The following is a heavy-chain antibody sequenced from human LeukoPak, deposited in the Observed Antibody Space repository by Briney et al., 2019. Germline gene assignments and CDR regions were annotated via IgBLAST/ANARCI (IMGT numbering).Heavy chain of an antibody. Sequence: GGSLSLSCAASGFTFSSYSMNWVRQAPGKGLEWVSYISSSTTTIYYADSVKGRFTISRDNAKNSLFLQMNSLRAEDTAVYYCARSRSGWYGTYWGHGTLVTVSS. D-gene: IGHD6-19*01. J-gene: IGHJ4*01. CDR1: GFTFSSYS. V-gene: IGHV3-48*04. CDR3: ARSRSGWYGTY. CDR2: ISSSTTTI.